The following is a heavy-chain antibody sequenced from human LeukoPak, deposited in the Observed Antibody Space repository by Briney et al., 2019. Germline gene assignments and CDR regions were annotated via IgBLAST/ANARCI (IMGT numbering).Heavy chain of an antibody. CDR1: GGSFSGYY. Sequence: SETLSLTCAVYGGSFSGYYWSRIRQPPGKGLEWIGEINHSGSTNYNPSLKSRVTISVDTSKNQFSLKLSSVTAADTAVYYCARETQLEYLDYWGQGTLVTVSS. V-gene: IGHV4-34*01. J-gene: IGHJ4*02. D-gene: IGHD3-3*01. CDR2: INHSGST. CDR3: ARETQLEYLDY.